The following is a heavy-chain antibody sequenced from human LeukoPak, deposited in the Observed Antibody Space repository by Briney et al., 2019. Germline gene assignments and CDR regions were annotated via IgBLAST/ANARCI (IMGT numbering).Heavy chain of an antibody. CDR2: ISGSGGSA. Sequence: GGSLRLSCAASGFTFSSYAMSWVRQAPGKGLEWVSAISGSGGSAYYADSVKGRFTISRDNSKNTLYLQMNSLRAEDTAVYYCAKENYYGSGSYYPPYYYGMDVWGQGTTVTVSS. V-gene: IGHV3-23*01. J-gene: IGHJ6*02. D-gene: IGHD3-10*01. CDR1: GFTFSSYA. CDR3: AKENYYGSGSYYPPYYYGMDV.